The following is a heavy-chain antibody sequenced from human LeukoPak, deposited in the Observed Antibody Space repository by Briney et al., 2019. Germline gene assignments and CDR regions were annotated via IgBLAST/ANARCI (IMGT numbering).Heavy chain of an antibody. Sequence: GGSLRLSCAASGFTLSSYAMSWVSQAPGKGLEWVSAISGSGGSTYYADSVKGRLTISRDNSKNTLYLQMNSLRAEDTAVYYCAKGIIPRYSGSYHLIGFDYWGQGTLVTVSS. D-gene: IGHD1-26*01. CDR1: GFTLSSYA. CDR2: ISGSGGST. V-gene: IGHV3-23*01. CDR3: AKGIIPRYSGSYHLIGFDY. J-gene: IGHJ4*02.